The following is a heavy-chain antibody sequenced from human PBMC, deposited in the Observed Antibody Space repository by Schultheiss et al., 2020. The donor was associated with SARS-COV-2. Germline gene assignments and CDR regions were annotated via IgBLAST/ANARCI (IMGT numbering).Heavy chain of an antibody. V-gene: IGHV4-34*09. CDR2: INHSGST. D-gene: IGHD3-10*01. CDR3: ARDLRYGSVDY. Sequence: SQTLSLTCTVSGGSISGYYWSWIRQPPGKGLEWIGEINHSGSTNYNPSLKSRVTISVDTSKNQFSLKLSSVTAADTAVYYCARDLRYGSVDYWGQGTLVTVSS. CDR1: GGSISGYY. J-gene: IGHJ4*02.